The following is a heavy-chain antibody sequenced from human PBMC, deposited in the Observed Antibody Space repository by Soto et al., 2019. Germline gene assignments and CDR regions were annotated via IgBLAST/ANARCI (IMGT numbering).Heavy chain of an antibody. D-gene: IGHD6-19*01. CDR2: INSDGSTT. CDR3: ARGGFKQWLLDY. V-gene: IGHV3-74*01. J-gene: IGHJ4*02. CDR1: GFKFSSYG. Sequence: GGSLRLSCAASGFKFSSYGRHWVRQAPGKGLVWVSRINSDGSTTNYADSVKGRFTISRDNAKNTVYLQMNSLRAEDKAVYYCARGGFKQWLLDYWGQGTLLTVSS.